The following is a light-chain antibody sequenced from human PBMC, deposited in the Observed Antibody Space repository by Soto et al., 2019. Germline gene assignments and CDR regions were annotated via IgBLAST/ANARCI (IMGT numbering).Light chain of an antibody. Sequence: DIQMTQSPSTLSASVGYRFTITCRASQSISSWLAWYQQKPGKAPKLLIYKASSLESGVPSRFSGSGSGTEFTLTISSLQPDDFATYYCQQYNSYPWTFGQGTRVDI. V-gene: IGKV1-5*03. J-gene: IGKJ1*01. CDR3: QQYNSYPWT. CDR2: KAS. CDR1: QSISSW.